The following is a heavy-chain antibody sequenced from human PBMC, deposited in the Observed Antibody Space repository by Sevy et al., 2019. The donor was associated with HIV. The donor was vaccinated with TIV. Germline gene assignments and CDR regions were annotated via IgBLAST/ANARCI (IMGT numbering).Heavy chain of an antibody. D-gene: IGHD5-12*01. V-gene: IGHV3-7*01. CDR1: GFTFSTYW. J-gene: IGHJ1*01. CDR2: IKEDGSAK. CDR3: ARDSPGYGGYAH. Sequence: GGSLRLSCAASGFTFSTYWMTWVRQAPGQGLEWVANIKEDGSAKYYVDSVKGRFTISRDNAKNSLYLQVNNLRAEDTAVYYCARDSPGYGGYAHWCQGTLVTVSS.